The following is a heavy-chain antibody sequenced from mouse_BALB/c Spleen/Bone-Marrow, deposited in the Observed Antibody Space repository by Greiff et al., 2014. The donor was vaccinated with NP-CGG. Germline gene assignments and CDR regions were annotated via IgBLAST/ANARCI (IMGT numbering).Heavy chain of an antibody. J-gene: IGHJ2*01. CDR2: INPHSSTI. CDR1: GFDFSRYW. V-gene: IGHV4-1*02. CDR3: ARQGYFGRSDY. Sequence: EVQVVESGGGLVQPGGSLKLSCAASGFDFSRYWMSWVRQAPGKGLEWTGEINPHSSTINYTPSLKDKFIISRDNAKNTLYLQMSKVRSEDTALYYCARQGYFGRSDYWGQGTTLTVSS. D-gene: IGHD1-1*01.